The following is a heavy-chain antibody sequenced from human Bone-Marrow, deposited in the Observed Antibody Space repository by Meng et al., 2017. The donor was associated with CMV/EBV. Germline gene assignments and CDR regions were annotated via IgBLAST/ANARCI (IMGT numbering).Heavy chain of an antibody. CDR1: GFTVSSNY. Sequence: LSLTCAASGFTVSSNYMSWVRQAPGKGLEWVSVIYSGGSTYYADSVKGRFTISRDNAKNSLYLRMSGLRVEDTAVYYCARDQEGTRIPSPIHYGLDVWGQGTTVTVSS. CDR2: IYSGGST. D-gene: IGHD5-18*01. CDR3: ARDQEGTRIPSPIHYGLDV. J-gene: IGHJ6*02. V-gene: IGHV3-66*01.